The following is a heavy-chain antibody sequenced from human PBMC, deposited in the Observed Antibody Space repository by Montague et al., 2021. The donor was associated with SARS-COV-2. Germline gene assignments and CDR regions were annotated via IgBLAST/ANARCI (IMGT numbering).Heavy chain of an antibody. CDR3: ARREYSYGWGD. CDR2: VDYSGNT. J-gene: IGHJ4*02. D-gene: IGHD5-18*01. Sequence: SETLSLTCTVTGGPISGSSDYWGWIRPSPGKGLEWIASVDYSGNTYYXPSLKSRLTISVDTSKNQFSLKLNSVTAADTALYYCARREYSYGWGDWGQGTLVTVSS. CDR1: GGPISGSSDY. V-gene: IGHV4-39*01.